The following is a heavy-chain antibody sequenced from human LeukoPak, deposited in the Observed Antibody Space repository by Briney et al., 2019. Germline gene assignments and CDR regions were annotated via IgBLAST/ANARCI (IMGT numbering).Heavy chain of an antibody. D-gene: IGHD4-11*01. CDR2: INSDGNST. J-gene: IGHJ6*02. CDR1: GFTFSSYW. CDR3: ARVPSASNYKEGSSLAYYYGMDV. Sequence: GGSLRLSCAASGFTFSSYWMHWVRQAPGKGLVWVSRINSDGNSTSYADSVKGRFTISRDNAKNTLYLQMNSLRAEDTAVYYCARVPSASNYKEGSSLAYYYGMDVWGQGTTVTVSS. V-gene: IGHV3-74*01.